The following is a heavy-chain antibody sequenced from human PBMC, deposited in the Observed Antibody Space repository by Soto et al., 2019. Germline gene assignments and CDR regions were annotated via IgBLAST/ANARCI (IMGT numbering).Heavy chain of an antibody. Sequence: GGSLRLSCAASGFTFSDYAMAWVRQAPGKGLEWVSAISGSGVRTYYADSVKGRFTISRDNSNNTLYLHMNSLRAEDTAVYYCAKAPWRAPYTYGPDAFDIWGQGTMVTVSS. D-gene: IGHD4-17*01. V-gene: IGHV3-23*01. CDR3: AKAPWRAPYTYGPDAFDI. CDR1: GFTFSDYA. J-gene: IGHJ3*02. CDR2: ISGSGVRT.